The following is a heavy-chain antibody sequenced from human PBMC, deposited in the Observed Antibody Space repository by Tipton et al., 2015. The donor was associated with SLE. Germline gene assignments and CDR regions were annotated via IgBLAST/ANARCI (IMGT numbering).Heavy chain of an antibody. CDR3: ASNWGSNWYFDL. CDR2: ISSSSSTI. D-gene: IGHD7-27*01. V-gene: IGHV3-48*01. CDR1: GFTFSSYS. Sequence: QLVQSGGGLVQPGGSLRLSCAASGFTFSSYSMNWVRQAPGKGLEWVSYISSSSSTIYYADSVKGRFTISRDNAKNSLYLQMNSLRAEDTAVYYCASNWGSNWYFDLWGRGTLVTVSS. J-gene: IGHJ2*01.